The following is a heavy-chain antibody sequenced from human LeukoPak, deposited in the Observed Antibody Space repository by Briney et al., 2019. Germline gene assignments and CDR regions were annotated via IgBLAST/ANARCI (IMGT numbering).Heavy chain of an antibody. Sequence: GGSLRLSCAASGFTFSSYWMSWVRQAPGKGLEWVANIKQDGSEKYYVDSAKGRFTISRDNAKNSLYLQMNSLRAEDTAVYYCARVFRGAYIDYWGQGTLVTVSS. J-gene: IGHJ4*02. CDR2: IKQDGSEK. CDR1: GFTFSSYW. V-gene: IGHV3-7*01. D-gene: IGHD3-10*01. CDR3: ARVFRGAYIDY.